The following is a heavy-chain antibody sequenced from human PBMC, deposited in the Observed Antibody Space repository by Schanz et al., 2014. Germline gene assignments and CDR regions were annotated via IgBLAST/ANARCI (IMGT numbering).Heavy chain of an antibody. V-gene: IGHV1-18*01. D-gene: IGHD6-19*01. J-gene: IGHJ5*02. Sequence: QVQLVQSGAEVKKPGASVKVSCQASGYNFVPYGIIWVRQAPGQGLEWMGWISGFNDFAIYTQKFQDRVTMTRDKSTITAYMELRNLRSDDTSVYYCAGGQKIGWLGDWFDPWGQGTLVTVSS. CDR2: ISGFNDFA. CDR1: GYNFVPYG. CDR3: AGGQKIGWLGDWFDP.